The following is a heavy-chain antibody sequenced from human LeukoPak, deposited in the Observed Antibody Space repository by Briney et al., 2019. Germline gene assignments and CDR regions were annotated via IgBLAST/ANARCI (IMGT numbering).Heavy chain of an antibody. V-gene: IGHV4-59*01. CDR3: ASSKPGYSSGLVGY. J-gene: IGHJ4*02. CDR1: GDSISNYY. Sequence: SETLSLTCTVSGDSISNYYWSWIRQPPGKGLEWLGHISYIGSTNYNPSLNSRVTISVDTSKNQFSLRLSSVTADTAVYFCASSKPGYSSGLVGYWGQGTLVTVSS. CDR2: ISYIGST. D-gene: IGHD6-19*01.